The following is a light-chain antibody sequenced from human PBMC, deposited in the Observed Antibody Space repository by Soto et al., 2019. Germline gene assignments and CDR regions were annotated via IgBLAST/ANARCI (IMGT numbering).Light chain of an antibody. J-gene: IGKJ4*01. CDR3: MQGTYWPRLT. V-gene: IGKV2-30*01. CDR1: QSLVYSDGNTY. Sequence: DVVMTQSPLSLPVTLGQPASISWRTSQSLVYSDGNTYLNWFHQRPGQSPRRLIYKVSNRDSGVPDRFSGSGSGTDFTLKISRVEAEDVGVYYCMQGTYWPRLTFGGGTKVEIK. CDR2: KVS.